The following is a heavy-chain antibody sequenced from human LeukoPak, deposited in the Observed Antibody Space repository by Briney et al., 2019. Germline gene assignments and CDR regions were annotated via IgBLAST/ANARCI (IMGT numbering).Heavy chain of an antibody. Sequence: PGGSLRLSCAASGFTFSSYSMNWVRQAPGKGLEWVSYISSSNSTTFYADSVKGRFTISRDKAKSSLYLQMNRLRAEDTAVYYCARDSDDILTGWRHDAFDIWGQGTMVTVSS. CDR3: ARDSDDILTGWRHDAFDI. CDR2: ISSSNSTT. V-gene: IGHV3-48*01. CDR1: GFTFSSYS. J-gene: IGHJ3*02. D-gene: IGHD3-9*01.